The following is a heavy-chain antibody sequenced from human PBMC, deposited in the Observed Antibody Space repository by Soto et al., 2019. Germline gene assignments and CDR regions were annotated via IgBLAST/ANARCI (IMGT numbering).Heavy chain of an antibody. CDR1: GFTFTRYS. J-gene: IGHJ4*02. CDR2: ISSTTNYI. V-gene: IGHV3-21*06. Sequence: GGSLRRSCAASGFTFTRYSMNWVRQAPGKGLEWVSSISSTTNYIYYGDSMKGRFTISRDNAKNSLYLEMNSLRAEDTAVYYCARESEDLTSNFDYWGQGPLVTVSS. CDR3: ARESEDLTSNFDY.